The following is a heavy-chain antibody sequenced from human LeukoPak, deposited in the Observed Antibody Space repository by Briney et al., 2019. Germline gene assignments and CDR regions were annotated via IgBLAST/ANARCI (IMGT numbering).Heavy chain of an antibody. D-gene: IGHD3-22*01. J-gene: IGHJ4*02. Sequence: GGSLRLSCAASGFTFSSYAMSWVRQAPWKGLEWVSAISGSGGSTYYADSVKGRFTISRDNSKNTLYLQMNSLRAEDTAVYYCAKDQKYYYDSSGCDYWGQGTLVTVSS. CDR3: AKDQKYYYDSSGCDY. CDR2: ISGSGGST. V-gene: IGHV3-23*01. CDR1: GFTFSSYA.